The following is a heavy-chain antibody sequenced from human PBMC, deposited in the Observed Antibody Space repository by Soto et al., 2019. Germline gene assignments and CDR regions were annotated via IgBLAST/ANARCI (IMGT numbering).Heavy chain of an antibody. V-gene: IGHV1-46*01. Sequence: QVQLVQSGAEVKKPGASVKVSCKASGYTFTSYYMLWVRQAPGQGLEWMGIINPRGGSKNYAQKCQDRVTMTRDTATSTVYMELSSLRSEDTAVYSCARGCGDFQPWGQGTLVTVSS. CDR1: GYTFTSYY. D-gene: IGHD3-10*01. CDR2: INPRGGSK. J-gene: IGHJ1*01. CDR3: ARGCGDFQP.